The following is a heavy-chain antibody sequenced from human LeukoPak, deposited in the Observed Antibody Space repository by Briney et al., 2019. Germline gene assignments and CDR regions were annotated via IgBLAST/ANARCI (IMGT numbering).Heavy chain of an antibody. CDR3: ARDLRIAARDY. D-gene: IGHD6-6*01. Sequence: PSETLSLTCAVYGGSFSGYYWSWIRQPPGKGLEWIGEINHSGGTNYNPSPKSRVTISVDTSKNQFSLKLSSVTAADTAVYYCARDLRIAARDYWGQGTLVTVST. CDR1: GGSFSGYY. J-gene: IGHJ4*02. V-gene: IGHV4-34*01. CDR2: INHSGGT.